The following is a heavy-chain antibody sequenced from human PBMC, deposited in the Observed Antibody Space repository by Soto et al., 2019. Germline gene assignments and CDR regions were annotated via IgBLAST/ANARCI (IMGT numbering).Heavy chain of an antibody. D-gene: IGHD1-1*01. Sequence: GGSLRLSCAASGFTFSGYGMHWVRQAPGKGLEWVAVISYDGNNKYYADSVKGRFTISRDNSKSTLYLQMNSLRAEDTAVYYCAKGGRGTYYYYYGVDVWGQGTTVTVSS. CDR3: AKGGRGTYYYYYGVDV. V-gene: IGHV3-30*18. CDR2: ISYDGNNK. CDR1: GFTFSGYG. J-gene: IGHJ6*02.